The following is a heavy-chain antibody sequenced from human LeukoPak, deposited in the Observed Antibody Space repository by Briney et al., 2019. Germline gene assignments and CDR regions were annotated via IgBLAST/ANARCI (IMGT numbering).Heavy chain of an antibody. V-gene: IGHV4-59*11. D-gene: IGHD1-14*01. CDR2: IYYSGST. CDR1: GGSISSHY. J-gene: IGHJ4*02. Sequence: SETLSLTCTVSGGSISSHYWSWIRQPPGKGLEWIGYIYYSGSTNYNPSLKSRVTISVDTSKNQFSLKLSSVTAADTAVYYCARIGNANRVFEYWGQGTLVTASS. CDR3: ARIGNANRVFEY.